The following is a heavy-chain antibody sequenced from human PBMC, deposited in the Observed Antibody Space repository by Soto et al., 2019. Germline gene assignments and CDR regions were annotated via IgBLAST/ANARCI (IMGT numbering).Heavy chain of an antibody. Sequence: QVQLVQSGPEVKKPGASVKVFCKTSGYTFTSFGISWVRQAPGQGLEWMGWISTDKGKTNYAQKFQGRVTMTTDTSTSTAYMELRSLRSDYTAVYYCATRSPAFDYWGQGTLVTVSS. CDR2: ISTDKGKT. CDR3: ATRSPAFDY. CDR1: GYTFTSFG. J-gene: IGHJ4*02. V-gene: IGHV1-18*01.